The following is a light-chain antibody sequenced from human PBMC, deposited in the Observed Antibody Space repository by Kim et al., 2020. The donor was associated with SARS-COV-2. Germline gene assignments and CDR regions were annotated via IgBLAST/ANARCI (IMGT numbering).Light chain of an antibody. J-gene: IGLJ3*02. Sequence: QRVTISCSGSSYNIGSIYVYWYQQVPGTAPKLLIYRNDRRASGVPDRFSASKSGTSATLAISGLRSEDEADYYCATWGDSVSGRVFGGGTQLTV. CDR1: SYNIGSIY. CDR2: RND. V-gene: IGLV1-47*01. CDR3: ATWGDSVSGRV.